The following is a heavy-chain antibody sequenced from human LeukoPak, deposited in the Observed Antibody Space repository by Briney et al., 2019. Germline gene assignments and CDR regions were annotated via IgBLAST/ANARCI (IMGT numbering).Heavy chain of an antibody. Sequence: SETLSLTCTVSSGSISNYYWGWIRQPPGKGLEWIGYIFYRGSTNSNPSLKSRVTISVDTSKNQFSLKLRSVTAADTAVYYCARSAFGDYSFDYRGQGTLVIVSS. V-gene: IGHV4-59*01. CDR3: ARSAFGDYSFDY. CDR2: IFYRGST. CDR1: SGSISNYY. D-gene: IGHD3-16*01. J-gene: IGHJ4*02.